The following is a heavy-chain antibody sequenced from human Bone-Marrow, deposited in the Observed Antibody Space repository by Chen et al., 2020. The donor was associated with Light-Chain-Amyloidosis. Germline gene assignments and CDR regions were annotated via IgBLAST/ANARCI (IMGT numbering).Heavy chain of an antibody. CDR3: ARDWYDYVWGSYRYPFDY. Sequence: QLQLQESGPGLVKPSETLSLTCTVSGGAISSSSYYWGWIRQPPGQGLEWIGSIYYSGSTYYNPSLKSRVTISVDTSKNQFSLKLSSVTAADTAVYYCARDWYDYVWGSYRYPFDYWGQGTLVTVSS. D-gene: IGHD3-16*02. CDR2: IYYSGST. CDR1: GGAISSSSYY. V-gene: IGHV4-39*07. J-gene: IGHJ4*02.